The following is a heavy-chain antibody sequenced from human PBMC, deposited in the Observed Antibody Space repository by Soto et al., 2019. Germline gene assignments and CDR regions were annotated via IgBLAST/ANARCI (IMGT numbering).Heavy chain of an antibody. CDR3: ARDQLPIAAAGLGY. J-gene: IGHJ4*02. CDR1: GYTFTGYY. D-gene: IGHD6-13*01. Sequence: ASVNVSCKASGYTFTGYYMHWVRQAPGQGLEWMGWINPNSGGTNYAQKFQGWVTMTRDTSISTAYMELSRLRSDDTAVYYCARDQLPIAAAGLGYWGQGTLVTVSS. V-gene: IGHV1-2*04. CDR2: INPNSGGT.